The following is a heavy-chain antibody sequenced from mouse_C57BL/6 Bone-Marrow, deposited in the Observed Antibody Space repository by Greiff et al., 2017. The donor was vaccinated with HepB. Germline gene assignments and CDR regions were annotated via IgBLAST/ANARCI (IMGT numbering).Heavy chain of an antibody. CDR2: IHPNSGST. CDR1: GYTFTSYW. CDR3: ARITTVVATPYFDY. V-gene: IGHV1-64*01. D-gene: IGHD1-1*01. Sequence: QVQLQQPGAELVKPGASVKLSCKASGYTFTSYWMHWVKQRPGQGLEWIGMIHPNSGSTNYNEKFKSKATLTVDKSSSTDYMQLSSLTSEDSAVYYCARITTVVATPYFDYWGQGTTLTVSS. J-gene: IGHJ2*01.